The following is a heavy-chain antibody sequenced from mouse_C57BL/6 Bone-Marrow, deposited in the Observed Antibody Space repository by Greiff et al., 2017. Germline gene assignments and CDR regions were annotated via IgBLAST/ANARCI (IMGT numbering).Heavy chain of an antibody. CDR2: IRNKANNHAT. D-gene: IGHD1-3*01. Sequence: EVHLVESGGGLVQPGGSMKLSCAASGFTFSDAWMDWVRQSPEKGLEWVAEIRNKANNHATYYAESVKGRFTISRDDSKSSIYLQMNSISAEDTDIYYCSCGSSDAWFAYWGQGTLVTVSA. CDR1: GFTFSDAW. J-gene: IGHJ3*01. CDR3: SCGSSDAWFAY. V-gene: IGHV6-6*01.